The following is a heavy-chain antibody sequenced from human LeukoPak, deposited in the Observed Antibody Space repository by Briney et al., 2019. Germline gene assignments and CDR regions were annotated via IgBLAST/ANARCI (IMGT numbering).Heavy chain of an antibody. D-gene: IGHD3-22*01. V-gene: IGHV3-23*01. CDR3: AKSRDSSGSDY. Sequence: GGSLRLSCAASGFTFSSYVMSWVRQAPGKGLEWVSAISGSGGSTYYADSVKGRFTISRDNSKSTLYMQMNSLRAEDTAVYYCAKSRDSSGSDYWGQGTLVTVSS. CDR1: GFTFSSYV. CDR2: ISGSGGST. J-gene: IGHJ4*02.